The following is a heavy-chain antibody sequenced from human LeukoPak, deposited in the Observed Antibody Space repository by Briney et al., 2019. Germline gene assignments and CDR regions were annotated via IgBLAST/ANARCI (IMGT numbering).Heavy chain of an antibody. CDR3: ARVPYYDFWSGYYGFDP. CDR1: GGSFSGYY. Sequence: SSETLSLTCAVYGGSFSGYYWSWIRQPPGKGLEWIGEINHSGSTNYNPSLKSRVTISVDTSKNQFSPKLSSVTAADTAVYYCARVPYYDFWSGYYGFDPWGQGTLVTVSS. V-gene: IGHV4-34*01. J-gene: IGHJ5*02. D-gene: IGHD3-3*01. CDR2: INHSGST.